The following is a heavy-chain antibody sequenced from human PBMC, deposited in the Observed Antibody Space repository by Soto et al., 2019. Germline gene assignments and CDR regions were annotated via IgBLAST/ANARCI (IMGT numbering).Heavy chain of an antibody. CDR3: ARDSSNLNDAFDI. V-gene: IGHV4-31*03. Sequence: SETLSLTCTVSGASVISGEHYWSWIRQAPGKGLEWIGLIYYTGITYYNPSLKSRVTISVDTSKNQFSLKLSSVTAADTAVYYCARDSSNLNDAFDIWGQGTMVTVSS. CDR1: GASVISGEHY. J-gene: IGHJ3*02. CDR2: IYYTGIT. D-gene: IGHD2-2*01.